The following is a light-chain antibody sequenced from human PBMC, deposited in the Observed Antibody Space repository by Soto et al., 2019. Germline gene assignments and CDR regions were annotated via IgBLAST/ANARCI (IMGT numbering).Light chain of an antibody. Sequence: AIRLTQSPSSFSSSTGDRVTITCRASQGISSYLSWYQHKPRNAPQRLICAASSLQSGVQSRFSGSAAGTDFTLTISCLQAEDLANYCYQQYYCYPPTFGQGPRWIS. J-gene: IGKJ1*01. CDR3: QQYYCYPPT. CDR1: QGISSY. CDR2: AAS. V-gene: IGKV1-8*01.